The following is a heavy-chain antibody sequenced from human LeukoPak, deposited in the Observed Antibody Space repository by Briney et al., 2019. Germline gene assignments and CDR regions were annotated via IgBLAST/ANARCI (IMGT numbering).Heavy chain of an antibody. CDR2: ISAYNGNT. V-gene: IGHV1-18*04. J-gene: IGHJ4*02. CDR3: ARSRGELPDY. D-gene: IGHD1-26*01. Sequence: ASVKVSCKASGYTFTGYYMHWVRQAPGQGLEWMGWISAYNGNTNYAQKFQGRVTMTTDTSTSTAYMELRSRRSDDTAVYYCARSRGELPDYWGQGTLVTVSS. CDR1: GYTFTGYY.